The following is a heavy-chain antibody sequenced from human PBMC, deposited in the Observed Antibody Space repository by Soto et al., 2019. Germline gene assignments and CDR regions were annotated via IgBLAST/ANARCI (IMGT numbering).Heavy chain of an antibody. CDR3: AKDMENGYNPYYYYGMDV. V-gene: IGHV3-9*01. CDR2: ISWNSVSI. D-gene: IGHD3-10*01. J-gene: IGHJ6*02. Sequence: EVQLLESGGGLVQPGGSLRLSCAASGFNFNDYGMHWVRQAPGKGLEWVSSISWNSVSIGYADSVKGRFTISRDNAKNSLYLQMNSLRAEDTALYYCAKDMENGYNPYYYYGMDVWGQGTTVTVSS. CDR1: GFNFNDYG.